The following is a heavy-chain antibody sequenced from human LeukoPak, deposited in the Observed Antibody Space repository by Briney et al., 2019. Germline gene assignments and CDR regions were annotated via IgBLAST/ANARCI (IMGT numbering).Heavy chain of an antibody. CDR3: ARDSGGIAAAGKRYFQH. D-gene: IGHD6-13*01. V-gene: IGHV3-33*01. Sequence: QTGGSLRLSCAASGFTFSSYGMHWVRQAPGKGLEWVAVIWCDGSNKYYADSVKGRFTISRDNSKNTLYLQMNSLGAEDTAVYYCARDSGGIAAAGKRYFQHWGQGTLVTVSS. CDR1: GFTFSSYG. CDR2: IWCDGSNK. J-gene: IGHJ1*01.